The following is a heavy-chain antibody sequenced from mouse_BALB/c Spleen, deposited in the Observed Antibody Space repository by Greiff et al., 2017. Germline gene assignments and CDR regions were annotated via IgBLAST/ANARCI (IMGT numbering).Heavy chain of an antibody. CDR2: IWGDGST. Sequence: VQLQQSGPGLVAPSQSLSITCTVSGFSLTGYGVNWVRQPPGKGLEWLGMIWGDGSTDYNSALKSRLSISKDNSKSQVFLKMNSLQTDDTARYYCARVRVYYAMDYWGQGTSVTVSS. V-gene: IGHV2-6-7*01. CDR3: ARVRVYYAMDY. J-gene: IGHJ4*01. CDR1: GFSLTGYG.